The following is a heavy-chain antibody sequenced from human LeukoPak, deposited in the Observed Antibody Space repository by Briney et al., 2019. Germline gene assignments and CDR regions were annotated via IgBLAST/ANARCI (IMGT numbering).Heavy chain of an antibody. CDR3: AGLSVGAIGY. J-gene: IGHJ4*02. Sequence: GGSLRLSCAASGFTFNDYYMGWIRQAPGKGLEWVSYISYTNSKTGSSTTYADSVKGRFTISRDNAKNSLYLQMNSLRAEDTAVYYCAGLSVGAIGYWGQGTLVTVSS. CDR2: ISYTNSKTGSST. CDR1: GFTFNDYY. D-gene: IGHD1-26*01. V-gene: IGHV3-11*01.